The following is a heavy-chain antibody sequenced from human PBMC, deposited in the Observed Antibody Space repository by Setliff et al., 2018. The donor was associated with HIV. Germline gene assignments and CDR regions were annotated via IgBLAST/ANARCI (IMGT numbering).Heavy chain of an antibody. CDR1: GGSISSSTYY. CDR2: IKHSGST. D-gene: IGHD2-2*01. CDR3: ARVLRDTSCYGP. V-gene: IGHV4-39*07. J-gene: IGHJ5*02. Sequence: PSETLSLTCTVSGGSISSSTYYWGWIRQPPGKGLEWIAEIKHSGSTNYNPSLKSRVTISVDTSKNQVSLKLTSVTAADTAVYYCARVLRDTSCYGPWGQGTLVTVSS.